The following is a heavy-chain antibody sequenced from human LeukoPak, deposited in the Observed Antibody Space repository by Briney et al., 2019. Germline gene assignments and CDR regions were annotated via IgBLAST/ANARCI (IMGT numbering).Heavy chain of an antibody. J-gene: IGHJ4*02. D-gene: IGHD1-26*01. V-gene: IGHV3-30-3*01. Sequence: GGSLRLSCAASGFTFSSYAMHWVRQAPGKGLEWVAVISYDGSNKYYADSVKGRFTISRDNAKNSLYLQMNSLRAEDTAVYYCARDAPGGAGHPIFDYWGQGTLVTVSS. CDR1: GFTFSSYA. CDR3: ARDAPGGAGHPIFDY. CDR2: ISYDGSNK.